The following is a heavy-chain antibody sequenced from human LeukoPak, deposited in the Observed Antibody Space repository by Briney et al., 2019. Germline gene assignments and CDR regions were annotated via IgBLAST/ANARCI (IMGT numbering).Heavy chain of an antibody. J-gene: IGHJ4*02. V-gene: IGHV4-59*01. CDR1: GGSISSYY. Sequence: SETLSLTCTVSGGSISSYYWSWIRQPPGKGLEWIGYIYYSGSTNYNPSLKSRVTISEDTSKNQFSLKLRSVTAADTAVYYCARRVYFDWLLRPYYFDYWGQGTLVTVSS. CDR2: IYYSGST. CDR3: ARRVYFDWLLRPYYFDY. D-gene: IGHD3-9*01.